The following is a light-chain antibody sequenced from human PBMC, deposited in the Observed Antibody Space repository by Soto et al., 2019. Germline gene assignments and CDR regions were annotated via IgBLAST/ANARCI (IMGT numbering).Light chain of an antibody. Sequence: QSVLTQPASASGSPGQSITISCTGTSSDVGGYNYVSWYQQHPGKAPKFMIYDVSNRPSGVSNRFSGSKSDNTASLTISGLQAEDEADYYCSSYTTSNTRQIVFGTGTKVT. CDR3: SSYTTSNTRQIV. CDR1: SSDVGGYNY. CDR2: DVS. V-gene: IGLV2-14*01. J-gene: IGLJ1*01.